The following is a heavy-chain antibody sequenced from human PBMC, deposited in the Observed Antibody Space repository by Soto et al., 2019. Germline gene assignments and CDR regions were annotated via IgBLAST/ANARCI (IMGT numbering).Heavy chain of an antibody. Sequence: PSETLSLTCTVSGGSISSSSYYWGWIRQPPGKGLEWIGSIYYSGSTYYNPSLKSRVTISVDTSKNQFSLKLSSVTAADTAVYYCARLGYCSGGSLLRGAFDIWRQGTMVTVSS. CDR2: IYYSGST. J-gene: IGHJ3*02. V-gene: IGHV4-39*01. CDR1: GGSISSSSYY. CDR3: ARLGYCSGGSLLRGAFDI. D-gene: IGHD2-15*01.